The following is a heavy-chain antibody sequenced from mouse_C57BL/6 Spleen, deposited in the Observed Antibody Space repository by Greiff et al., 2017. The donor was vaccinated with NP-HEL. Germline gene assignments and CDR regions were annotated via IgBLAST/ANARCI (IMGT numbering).Heavy chain of an antibody. CDR2: IDPSDSYT. CDR1: GYTFTSYW. CDR3: ARKGSIRYYAMDY. J-gene: IGHJ4*01. Sequence: VQLQQPGAELVRPGTSVKLSCKASGYTFTSYWMHWVKQRPGQGLEWIGVIDPSDSYTNYNQKFKGKATLTVDTSSSTAYMQLSSLTSEDSAVYYCARKGSIRYYAMDYWGQGTSVTVSS. V-gene: IGHV1-59*01.